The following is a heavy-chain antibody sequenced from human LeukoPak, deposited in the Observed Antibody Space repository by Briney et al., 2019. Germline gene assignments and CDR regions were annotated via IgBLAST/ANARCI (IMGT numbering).Heavy chain of an antibody. Sequence: PGGSLRLSCAASGFTFSSYSMNWVRQAPGKGLEWVSSISSISSYIYYADSVKGRFTISRDNAKNSLYLQMNSLRAEDTAVYYCARHTDCIVVVPAAADCYYMDVWGKGTTVTVSS. CDR1: GFTFSSYS. D-gene: IGHD2-2*01. J-gene: IGHJ6*03. CDR2: ISSISSYI. CDR3: ARHTDCIVVVPAAADCYYMDV. V-gene: IGHV3-21*01.